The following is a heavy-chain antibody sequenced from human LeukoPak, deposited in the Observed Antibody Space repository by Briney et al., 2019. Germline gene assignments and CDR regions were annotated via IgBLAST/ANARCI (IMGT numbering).Heavy chain of an antibody. D-gene: IGHD3-10*01. CDR1: GYTFTSYD. V-gene: IGHV1-8*01. CDR3: ARGRKVPRQHGSGSYSPYYYYGMDV. J-gene: IGHJ6*02. CDR2: MNPNSGNT. Sequence: ASVKVSCKASGYTFTSYDINWVRQATGQGLEWMGWMNPNSGNTGYAQEFQGRVTMTRNTSISTAYMELSSLRSEDTAVYYCARGRKVPRQHGSGSYSPYYYYGMDVWGQGTTVTVSS.